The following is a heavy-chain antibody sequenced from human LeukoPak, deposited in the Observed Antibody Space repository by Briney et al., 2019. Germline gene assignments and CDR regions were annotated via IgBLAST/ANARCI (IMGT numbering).Heavy chain of an antibody. CDR1: GGSINGYF. CDR2: IYSSGSN. Sequence: PSETLSLTCTVSGGSINGYFWSWIRQPGGKGLEWIGRIYSSGSNNYNPSLKSRVTMSLDTSKNHLSLNLSSVTAADTAVYYCAREPTSGREPTSGRPLDYWGQGTLVTVSS. CDR3: AREPTSGREPTSGRPLDY. D-gene: IGHD5-12*01. V-gene: IGHV4-4*07. J-gene: IGHJ4*02.